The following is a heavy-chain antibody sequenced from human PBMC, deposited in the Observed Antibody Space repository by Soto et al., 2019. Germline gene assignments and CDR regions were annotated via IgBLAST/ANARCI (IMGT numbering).Heavy chain of an antibody. CDR1: GFTFSPYS. CDR2: ISTTSSYEYV. CDR3: ARGWDLDP. J-gene: IGHJ5*02. D-gene: IGHD1-26*01. Sequence: PGGSLRLSCAVSGFTFSPYSMSWVRQAPGKGLEWVSSISTTSSYEYVYYADSVKGRFTISRDNATNSLYLQMNSLRAEDTAVYYSARGWDLDPWGQGTLVTIS. V-gene: IGHV3-21*01.